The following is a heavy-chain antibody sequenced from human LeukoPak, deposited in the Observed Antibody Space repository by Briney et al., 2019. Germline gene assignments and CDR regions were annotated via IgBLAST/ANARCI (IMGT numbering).Heavy chain of an antibody. V-gene: IGHV6-1*01. CDR3: AKGTSPYYYYYGMDV. CDR2: TYYRSKWYY. J-gene: IGHJ6*02. CDR1: GDSVSSNSAA. Sequence: SQTLSLTCAISGDSVSSNSAAWNWIRQSPSRGLEWLGRTYYRSKWYYDYAVAVKSRISINPDTSKNQFSLQLSSVTPEDTAVYYCAKGTSPYYYYYGMDVWGQGTTVTVSS.